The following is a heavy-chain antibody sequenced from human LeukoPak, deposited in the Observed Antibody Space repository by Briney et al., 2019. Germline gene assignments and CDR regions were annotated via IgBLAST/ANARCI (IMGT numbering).Heavy chain of an antibody. CDR3: ARGARKGDDYGGFFDY. V-gene: IGHV3-30*04. J-gene: IGHJ4*02. Sequence: SGGSLRLSCAASGFTFSSYAMHWVRQAPGKGLEWVAVISYDGSNKYYADSVKGRFTISRDNSKNTLYLQMNSLRAEDTAVYYCARGARKGDDYGGFFDYWGQGTLVTVSS. CDR1: GFTFSSYA. D-gene: IGHD4-17*01. CDR2: ISYDGSNK.